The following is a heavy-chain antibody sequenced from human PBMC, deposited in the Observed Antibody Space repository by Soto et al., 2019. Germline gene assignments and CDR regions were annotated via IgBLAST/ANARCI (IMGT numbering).Heavy chain of an antibody. CDR2: SSDRRTGNT. CDR3: TTWLTAHFDY. V-gene: IGHV3-23*01. CDR1: GFTFSSYT. D-gene: IGHD2-21*02. Sequence: PGGSLRLSCAASGFTFSSYTLNWVRRAPGKGLAWVATSSDRRTGNTHYSDSVRGRFTLSRDYSRNILFLQMDSLRADDTALYYCTTWLTAHFDYWGRGAQVTVSS. J-gene: IGHJ4*02.